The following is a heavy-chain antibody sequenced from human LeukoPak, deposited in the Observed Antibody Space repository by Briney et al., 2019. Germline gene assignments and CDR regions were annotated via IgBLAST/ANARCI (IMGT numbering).Heavy chain of an antibody. D-gene: IGHD3-9*01. V-gene: IGHV3-11*06. Sequence: GGSLRLSCAASGFTFSDYYMSWIRQAPGKGLEWVSYVSSSSSYTNYADSVKGRFTISRDNAKNSLYLQMNSLRAEDTAVYYCARTNYDILTGPFYGMDVWRKGTTVTVSS. CDR2: VSSSSSYT. J-gene: IGHJ6*04. CDR1: GFTFSDYY. CDR3: ARTNYDILTGPFYGMDV.